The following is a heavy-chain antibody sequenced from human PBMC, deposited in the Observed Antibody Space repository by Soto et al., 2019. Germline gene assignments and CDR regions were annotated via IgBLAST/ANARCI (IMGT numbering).Heavy chain of an antibody. J-gene: IGHJ3*02. V-gene: IGHV1-2*02. Sequence: QVQLVQSGAEVKKPGASVKVSCKASGYTFTGYYMHWVRQAPGQGLEWLGWINPNSGGTNYAQEFQGGGTTNRNRSIRTAYMELSRLRSDDTAVYYCARGTAIVVVVAASYAFDIWGQGTMVTVSS. CDR1: GYTFTGYY. CDR3: ARGTAIVVVVAASYAFDI. CDR2: INPNSGGT. D-gene: IGHD2-15*01.